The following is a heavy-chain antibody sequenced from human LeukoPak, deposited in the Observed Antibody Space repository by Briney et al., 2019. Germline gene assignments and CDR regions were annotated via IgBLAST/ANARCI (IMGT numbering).Heavy chain of an antibody. Sequence: ASVKVSCKASGFTFTSSAVQWVRQARGQRLEWIGWIVVGSGNTNYAQKFQERVTITRDMSTSTAYMELSSLRSEDTAVYYCVRDRGEWIDQYYGMDVWGQGTTVTVSS. V-gene: IGHV1-58*01. J-gene: IGHJ6*02. CDR1: GFTFTSSA. CDR3: VRDRGEWIDQYYGMDV. D-gene: IGHD3-10*01. CDR2: IVVGSGNT.